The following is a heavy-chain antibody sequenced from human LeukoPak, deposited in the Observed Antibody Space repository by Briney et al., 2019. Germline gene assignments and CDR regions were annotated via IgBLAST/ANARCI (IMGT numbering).Heavy chain of an antibody. CDR2: ISYDGSNK. D-gene: IGHD5-18*01. CDR3: ARLLGGYSYGFFDY. Sequence: GGSLRLSCAASGFTFSDYTMNWVRQAPGKGLEWVAVISYDGSNKYYADSVKGRFTISKDNSKNTLYLQMNSLRAEDTAVYYCARLLGGYSYGFFDYWGQGTLVTVSS. CDR1: GFTFSDYT. V-gene: IGHV3-30-3*01. J-gene: IGHJ4*02.